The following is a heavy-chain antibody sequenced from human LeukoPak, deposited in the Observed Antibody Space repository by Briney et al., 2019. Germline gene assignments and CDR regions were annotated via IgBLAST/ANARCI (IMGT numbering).Heavy chain of an antibody. J-gene: IGHJ1*01. V-gene: IGHV4-38-2*02. D-gene: IGHD3-22*01. Sequence: SETLSLTCTVSGYSISSGFYWGWIRQPPGKGLEWIGSIYSSGRTYYNPSLKSRVTISVDTSKNQFSLKLSSVTAADTAVYYCARAFYDSSGYYYVQHWGQGTLVTVSS. CDR3: ARAFYDSSGYYYVQH. CDR2: IYSSGRT. CDR1: GYSISSGFY.